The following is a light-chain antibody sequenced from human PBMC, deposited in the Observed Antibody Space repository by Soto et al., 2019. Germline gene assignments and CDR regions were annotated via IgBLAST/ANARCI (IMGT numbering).Light chain of an antibody. J-gene: IGKJ1*01. CDR3: QQYCSPPTT. CDR2: GAS. V-gene: IGKV3-20*01. CDR1: QSGSSSY. Sequence: EIVLTQSPGTLSLSPGERATLSCRASQSGSSSYLAWYQQKPGQSPRLLIYGASSRATGIPDRLSGSGSGTDFTLNISRLEPEDFAVYYCQQYCSPPTTFGQGIKVEIK.